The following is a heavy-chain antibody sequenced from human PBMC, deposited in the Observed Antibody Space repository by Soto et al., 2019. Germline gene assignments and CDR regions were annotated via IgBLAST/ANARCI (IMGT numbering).Heavy chain of an antibody. CDR1: GYSFTSYW. CDR2: IYPGDSDT. D-gene: IGHD3-22*01. J-gene: IGHJ4*02. Sequence: EVQLVQSGAEVKKPGESLKISCKGSGYSFTSYWIGWVRQMPGKGLEWMGIIYPGDSDTRYSPSFQGQVTISADKSISTAYLQWSSLKASDTAMYYCARSTEIYYDSSGYPPFDYWGQGTLVTVSS. V-gene: IGHV5-51*01. CDR3: ARSTEIYYDSSGYPPFDY.